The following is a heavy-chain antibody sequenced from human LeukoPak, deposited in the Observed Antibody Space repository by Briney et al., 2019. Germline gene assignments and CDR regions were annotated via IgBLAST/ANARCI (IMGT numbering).Heavy chain of an antibody. J-gene: IGHJ4*02. Sequence: GGSLRLSCAASGFTFSSYEMNWVRQAPGKGLEWVSYISSSGSTIYYADSVKGRFTISRDNAKNSLYLQINSLRAEDTAVYYCAREILAPGKTHDYWGQGTLVTVSS. V-gene: IGHV3-48*03. CDR2: ISSSGSTI. CDR1: GFTFSSYE. CDR3: AREILAPGKTHDY.